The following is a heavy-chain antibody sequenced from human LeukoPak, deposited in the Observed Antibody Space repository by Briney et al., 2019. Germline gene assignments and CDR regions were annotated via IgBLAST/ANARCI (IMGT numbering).Heavy chain of an antibody. V-gene: IGHV1-18*01. CDR3: ARDIAVAEYYYYGMDV. D-gene: IGHD6-19*01. Sequence: GASVKVSCKASGYTFTSYGISWVRQAPGQGLEWMGWISAYNGNTNYAQKLQGRVTMTTDTSTSTAYMELRSLRSDDTAVYYCARDIAVAEYYYYGMDVWGQGTTVTVSS. CDR1: GYTFTSYG. J-gene: IGHJ6*02. CDR2: ISAYNGNT.